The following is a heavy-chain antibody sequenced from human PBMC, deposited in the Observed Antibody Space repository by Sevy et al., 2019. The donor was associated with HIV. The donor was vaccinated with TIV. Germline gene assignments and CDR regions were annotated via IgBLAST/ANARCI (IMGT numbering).Heavy chain of an antibody. J-gene: IGHJ3*02. Sequence: GESLKISCKGSGYSFTSYWIGWVRQMPGKGLEWMGIIYPGDSDTRYSPSFQGQVTISADKSISTAYLQWSSLKASDTAMCYCARRPAYCGGDCYSDHDAFDIWGQGTMVTVSS. CDR3: ARRPAYCGGDCYSDHDAFDI. V-gene: IGHV5-51*01. CDR1: GYSFTSYW. D-gene: IGHD2-21*02. CDR2: IYPGDSDT.